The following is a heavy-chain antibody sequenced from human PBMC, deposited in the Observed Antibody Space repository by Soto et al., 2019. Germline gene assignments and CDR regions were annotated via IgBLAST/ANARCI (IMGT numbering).Heavy chain of an antibody. J-gene: IGHJ4*02. CDR1: GFTFSSYA. D-gene: IGHD3-22*01. CDR2: ISGSGGST. CDR3: AKDDLITMIVVVIPLFDY. Sequence: QTGGSLRLSCAASGFTFSSYAMSWVRQAPGKGLEWVSAISGSGGSTYYADSVKGRFTISRDNSKNTLYLQMNSLRAEDTAVYYCAKDDLITMIVVVIPLFDYCGQGTMVIVSS. V-gene: IGHV3-23*01.